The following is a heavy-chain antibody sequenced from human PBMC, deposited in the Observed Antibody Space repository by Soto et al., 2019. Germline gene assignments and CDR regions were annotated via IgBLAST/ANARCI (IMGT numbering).Heavy chain of an antibody. V-gene: IGHV4-34*01. Sequence: SETLSLTCAVYGGSFSGYYWSWIRQPPGKGLEWIGEINHSGSTNYNPSLKSRVTISVDTSKNQFSLKLSSVTAADTAVYYCARVQPGYSSSWYVWFDPWGQGTLVTVSS. CDR1: GGSFSGYY. D-gene: IGHD6-13*01. CDR2: INHSGST. CDR3: ARVQPGYSSSWYVWFDP. J-gene: IGHJ5*02.